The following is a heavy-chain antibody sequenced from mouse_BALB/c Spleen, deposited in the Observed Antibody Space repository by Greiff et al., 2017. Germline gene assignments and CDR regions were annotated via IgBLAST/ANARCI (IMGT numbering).Heavy chain of an antibody. V-gene: IGHV3-2*02. CDR2: ISYSGST. CDR3: AYYGSRGYFDY. D-gene: IGHD1-1*01. CDR1: GYSITSDYA. Sequence: EVQLQESGPGLVKPSQSLSLTCTVTGYSITSDYAWNWIRQFPGNKLEWMGYISYSGSTSYNPSLKSRISITRDTSKNQFFLQLNSVTTEDTATYYCAYYGSRGYFDYWGQGTTLTVSS. J-gene: IGHJ2*01.